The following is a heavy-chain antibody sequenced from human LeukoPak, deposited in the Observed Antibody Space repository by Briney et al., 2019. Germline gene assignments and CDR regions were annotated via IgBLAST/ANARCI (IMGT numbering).Heavy chain of an antibody. CDR2: INSDGSKT. CDR3: AKDISKEPFDV. V-gene: IGHV3-74*01. J-gene: IGHJ3*01. Sequence: GGSLRLSCVDSGFTFSTYWMHWVRQAPGKGLVWVSRINSDGSKTIYADSVKGRFTISRDNAKKTLYLQINRLRAEDTAVYYCAKDISKEPFDVWGQGTMVAVSS. CDR1: GFTFSTYW. D-gene: IGHD1-1*01.